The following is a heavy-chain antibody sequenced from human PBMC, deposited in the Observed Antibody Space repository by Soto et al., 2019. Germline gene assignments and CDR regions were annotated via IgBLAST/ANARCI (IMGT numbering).Heavy chain of an antibody. J-gene: IGHJ6*02. CDR1: GCTETGYI. V-gene: IGHV1-3*01. D-gene: IGHD3-22*01. CDR3: ARDTLVVIPPWDAVMEV. CDR2: INAGNGNT. Sequence: SGCTETGYISEVVGPAKGKRLEWMGWINAGNGNTKYSQKFQGRVTSTRDTSASTAYMELSSLRSEDTAVYYCARDTLVVIPPWDAVMEVRVQGTTVT.